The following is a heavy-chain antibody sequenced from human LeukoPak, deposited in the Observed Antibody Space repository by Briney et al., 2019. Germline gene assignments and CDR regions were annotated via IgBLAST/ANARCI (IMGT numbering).Heavy chain of an antibody. J-gene: IGHJ5*02. CDR3: ARRLETSEWFDP. CDR2: IIPIFGTA. D-gene: IGHD5/OR15-5a*01. Sequence: SVTVSCKASGGTFSSYAISWVRQAPGQGLEWMGGIIPIFGTANYAQKFQGRVTITADGSTSTAYMELSSLRSEDTAMYYCARRLETSEWFDPWGQGTLVTVSS. CDR1: GGTFSSYA. V-gene: IGHV1-69*13.